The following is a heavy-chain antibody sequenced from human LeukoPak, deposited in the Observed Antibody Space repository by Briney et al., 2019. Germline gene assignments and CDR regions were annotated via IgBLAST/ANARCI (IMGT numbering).Heavy chain of an antibody. J-gene: IGHJ5*02. CDR3: AREQFSGTYRNFVH. V-gene: IGHV1-2*02. D-gene: IGHD1-26*01. CDR2: INPHSGDA. CDR1: GYILCGYK. Sequence: ASVKVSCKASGYILCGYKMYWVRQAPGQGLEWMGWINPHSGDADYAQKFQDRVTLTTDTSISTAYMELRRLKSDDTAVYYCAREQFSGTYRNFVHWGQGTLVIVSS.